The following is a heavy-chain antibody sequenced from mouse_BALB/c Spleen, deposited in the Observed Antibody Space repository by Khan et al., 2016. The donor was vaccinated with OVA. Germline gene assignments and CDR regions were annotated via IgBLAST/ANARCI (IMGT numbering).Heavy chain of an antibody. CDR2: IDPENGDT. CDR3: ARDGYSPWFAY. J-gene: IGHJ3*01. D-gene: IGHD2-3*01. V-gene: IGHV14-1*02. Sequence: VRLQQSGAELVRPGTLVRLSCKASGFNIKDYYMHWVKQRPEQGLVWIGRIDPENGDTIYEPKFQGKASITSDTSSNTAYLQLSSLTSEDTAVYYCARDGYSPWFAYWGQGTLVTVSA. CDR1: GFNIKDYY.